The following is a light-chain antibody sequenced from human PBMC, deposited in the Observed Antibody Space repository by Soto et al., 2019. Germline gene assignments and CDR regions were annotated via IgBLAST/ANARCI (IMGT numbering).Light chain of an antibody. Sequence: DIQMTQSPSSLSASVGDRVTISCRASQGIGNALGWYQQKPGKAPKLPIYDASSLESGVPSRFSGSGSGTEFTLTISSLQPDDFATYYCQQYNSYSRSTFGQGTRLEIK. V-gene: IGKV1-17*01. J-gene: IGKJ5*01. CDR1: QGIGNA. CDR2: DAS. CDR3: QQYNSYSRST.